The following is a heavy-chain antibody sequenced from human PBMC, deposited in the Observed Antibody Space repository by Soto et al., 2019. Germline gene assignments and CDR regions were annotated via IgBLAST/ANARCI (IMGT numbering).Heavy chain of an antibody. V-gene: IGHV2-5*02. J-gene: IGHJ5*02. CDR2: IYWDDDK. CDR3: PHRDPQYRANWKGGWFDP. D-gene: IGHD1-20*01. CDR1: GFSLNTNGAG. Sequence: QITLKESGPTLVKPTQTLTLTCTFSGFSLNTNGAGVGWIRQPSGKALEWLAVIYWDDDKRYSPSLKSRLTIFKDASKNQGTLTMTNMDPVETGTYYWPHRDPQYRANWKGGWFDPWGQGTLVTVSS.